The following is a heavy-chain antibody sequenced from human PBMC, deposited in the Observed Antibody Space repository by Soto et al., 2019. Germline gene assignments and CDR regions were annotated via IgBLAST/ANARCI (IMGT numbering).Heavy chain of an antibody. D-gene: IGHD6-19*01. V-gene: IGHV1-69*06. Sequence: SVKVSCKASGGTFSRYPISWVRQAPGQGLEWMGGIIPIFDTVNYAQKFQGRVTITADKSTSTAYMELNSLRSEDTAMYYCARDCVGITVADPIYYYAMDVWGQGTTVTV. CDR3: ARDCVGITVADPIYYYAMDV. CDR1: GGTFSRYP. J-gene: IGHJ6*02. CDR2: IIPIFDTV.